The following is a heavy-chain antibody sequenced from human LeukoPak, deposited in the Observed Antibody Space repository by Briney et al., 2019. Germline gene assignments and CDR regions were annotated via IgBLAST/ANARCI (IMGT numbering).Heavy chain of an antibody. CDR3: ARKASHFSYGLRDTDY. CDR2: INHSGTT. J-gene: IGHJ4*02. Sequence: PSETLSLTCAVYGGSFSDHYWNWIRQPPGKGLEGIGEINHSGTTNYNASLKSRVTISVDTSKNHFSLKLNSMTAADTAVYYCARKASHFSYGLRDTDYWGQGNLVTVSS. D-gene: IGHD5-18*01. CDR1: GGSFSDHY. V-gene: IGHV4-34*01.